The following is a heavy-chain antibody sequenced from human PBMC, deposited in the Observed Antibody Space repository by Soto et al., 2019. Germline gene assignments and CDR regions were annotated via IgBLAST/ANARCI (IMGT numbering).Heavy chain of an antibody. CDR1: GFTFSSYS. CDR2: ISSSSSTI. J-gene: IGHJ5*02. D-gene: IGHD6-13*01. CDR3: ARDAPFPYSSSQPAGDNWFDP. Sequence: GGSLRLSCAASGFTFSSYSMNWVRQAPGKGLEWVSYISSSSSTIYYADSVKGRFTISRDNAKNSLYLQMNSLRDEDTAVYYCARDAPFPYSSSQPAGDNWFDPWGQGTLVTVSS. V-gene: IGHV3-48*02.